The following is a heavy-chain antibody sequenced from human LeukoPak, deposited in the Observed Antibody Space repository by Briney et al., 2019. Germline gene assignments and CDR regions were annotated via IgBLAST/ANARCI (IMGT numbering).Heavy chain of an antibody. V-gene: IGHV3-23*01. D-gene: IGHD2-2*02. CDR1: GCTFSSYA. CDR3: AKDLCSSTSCYTANWFDP. CDR2: ISGSGGST. Sequence: GGSLRLSCAASGCTFSSYAMSWVRQAPGKGLEWVSAISGSGGSTYYADSVKGRFTISRDNSKNTLYLQMNSLRAKDTAVYYCAKDLCSSTSCYTANWFDPWGQGTLVTVSS. J-gene: IGHJ5*02.